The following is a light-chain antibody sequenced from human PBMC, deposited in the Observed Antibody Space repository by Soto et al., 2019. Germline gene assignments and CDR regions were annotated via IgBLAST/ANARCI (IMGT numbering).Light chain of an antibody. CDR1: QSVGSY. CDR3: QQRSNWPPIT. CDR2: DVS. V-gene: IGKV3-11*01. J-gene: IGKJ5*01. Sequence: EIVLTQSPVTLSLSPGERATLSCRASQSVGSYLAWYQQKPGQAPRLLIYDVSNRATGIPTRFSGSGSGTDFTLTISSLEPEDFAFYYCQQRSNWPPITFGQGTRLEIK.